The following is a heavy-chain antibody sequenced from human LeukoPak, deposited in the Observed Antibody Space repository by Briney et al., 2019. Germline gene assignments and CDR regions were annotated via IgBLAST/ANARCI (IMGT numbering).Heavy chain of an antibody. Sequence: GGSLRLSCAASGFTFSNYWMSWVRQAPGKGLQWVANMKKDGSETKYVDSVKGRFTISRDNTKNSLYLQMNSLRAEDTAVYYCGRHRSGSGTYFIDYWGQGTLVSVSS. CDR1: GFTFSNYW. CDR3: GRHRSGSGTYFIDY. D-gene: IGHD3-10*01. J-gene: IGHJ4*02. CDR2: MKKDGSET. V-gene: IGHV3-7*01.